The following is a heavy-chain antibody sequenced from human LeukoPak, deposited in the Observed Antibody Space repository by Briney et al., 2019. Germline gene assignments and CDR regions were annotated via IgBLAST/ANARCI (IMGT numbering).Heavy chain of an antibody. CDR3: AKNIIVVVAATLDY. CDR1: GFTFSSYA. Sequence: GGSLRLSCAASGFTFSSYAMSWVRQAPGKGLEWVSAISGSGGSTYYADSVKGRFTISRDNSKNTLYLQMNSLRAEDTAVYYCAKNIIVVVAATLDYWGQGTLVTVPS. J-gene: IGHJ4*02. CDR2: ISGSGGST. V-gene: IGHV3-23*01. D-gene: IGHD2-15*01.